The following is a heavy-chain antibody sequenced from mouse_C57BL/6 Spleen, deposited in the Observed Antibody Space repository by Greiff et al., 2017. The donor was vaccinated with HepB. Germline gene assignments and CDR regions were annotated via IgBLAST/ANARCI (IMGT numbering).Heavy chain of an antibody. CDR1: GYSITSGYY. V-gene: IGHV3-6*01. Sequence: EVQLVESGPGLVKPSQSLSLTCSVTGYSITSGYYWNWIRQFPGNKLEWMGYISYDGSNNYNPSLKNRISITRDTSKNQFFLKLNSVTTEDTATYYCARGLGAWFAYWGQGTLVTVSA. CDR3: ARGLGAWFAY. J-gene: IGHJ3*01. CDR2: ISYDGSN. D-gene: IGHD3-3*01.